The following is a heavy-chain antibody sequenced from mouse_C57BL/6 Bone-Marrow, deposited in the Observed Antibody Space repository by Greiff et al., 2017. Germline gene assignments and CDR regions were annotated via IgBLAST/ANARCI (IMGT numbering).Heavy chain of an antibody. CDR2: IYPGSGST. CDR1: GYTFTSYW. V-gene: IGHV1-55*01. J-gene: IGHJ1*03. Sequence: QVKLQQPGAELVKPGASVKMSCKASGYTFTSYWITWVKQRPGQGLEWLGDIYPGSGSTNYNEKFKSKATLTVDKSSSTAYMQHSSLTSEGSAVYYFARPYYSNYCYCDVWGTGTTVTVSS. CDR3: ARPYYSNYCYCDV. D-gene: IGHD2-5*01.